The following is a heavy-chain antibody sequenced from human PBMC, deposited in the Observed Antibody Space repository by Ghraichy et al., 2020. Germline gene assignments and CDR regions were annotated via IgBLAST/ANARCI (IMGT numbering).Heavy chain of an antibody. D-gene: IGHD6-19*01. V-gene: IGHV1-2*02. J-gene: IGHJ4*02. Sequence: ASVKVSCKASGYTFTDYYMHWVRQAPGQGLEWMGWINANSGGTNYAQKFQGRVTMTRDTSISTAYMELSRLTSDDAAVFYCTIGGPIAVAGMTIDYWGQGTLVTVSS. CDR2: INANSGGT. CDR1: GYTFTDYY. CDR3: TIGGPIAVAGMTIDY.